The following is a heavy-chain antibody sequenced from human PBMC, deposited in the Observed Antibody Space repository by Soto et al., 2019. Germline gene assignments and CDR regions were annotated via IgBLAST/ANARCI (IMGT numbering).Heavy chain of an antibody. CDR3: AHTPEGWFGELYVY. CDR1: GFSLSTSGVG. V-gene: IGHV2-5*02. D-gene: IGHD3-10*01. J-gene: IGHJ4*02. Sequence: SGPTLVKPTQTLTLTCTFSGFSLSTSGVGVGWIRQPPGKALEWLALIYWDDDKRYSPSLKSRLTITKDTSKNQVVLTMTNMDPVDTATYYCAHTPEGWFGELYVYWGQGTLVTVSS. CDR2: IYWDDDK.